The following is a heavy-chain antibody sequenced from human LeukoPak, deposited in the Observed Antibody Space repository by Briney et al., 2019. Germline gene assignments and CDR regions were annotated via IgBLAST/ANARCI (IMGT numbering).Heavy chain of an antibody. Sequence: ASVKVSCKASGYTFTSYYMHWVRQAPGQGLEWMGIINPSGGSTSYAQKFQGRVTMTRDTSTSTVYMELSSLRSEDTAVYYGASEVGVVTAIGYAFDIWGQGTMVTVSS. CDR1: GYTFTSYY. V-gene: IGHV1-46*01. CDR2: INPSGGST. J-gene: IGHJ3*02. D-gene: IGHD2-21*02. CDR3: ASEVGVVTAIGYAFDI.